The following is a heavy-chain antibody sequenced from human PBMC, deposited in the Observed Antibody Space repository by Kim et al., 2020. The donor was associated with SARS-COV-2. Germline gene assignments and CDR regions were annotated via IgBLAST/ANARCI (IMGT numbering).Heavy chain of an antibody. CDR3: ARDLVAGEYDSSGHRAAEYFQL. D-gene: IGHD3-22*01. CDR1: GFTFSSYA. CDR2: ISYDGSNK. Sequence: GGSLRLSCAASGFTFSSYAMHWVRQAPGKGLEWVAVISYDGSNKYYADSVKGRFTISRDNSKNTLYLQMNSLRAEDTAVYYCARDLVAGEYDSSGHRAAEYFQLWGQGTLGTVSS. V-gene: IGHV3-30*04. J-gene: IGHJ1*01.